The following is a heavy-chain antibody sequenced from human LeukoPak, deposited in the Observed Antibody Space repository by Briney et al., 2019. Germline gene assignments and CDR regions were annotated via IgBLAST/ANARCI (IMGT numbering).Heavy chain of an antibody. J-gene: IGHJ3*02. CDR2: IYYSGST. V-gene: IGHV4-39*07. CDR1: GGSISSSSYY. Sequence: SETLFLTCTVSGGSISSSSYYWGWIRQPPGKGLEWIGSIYYSGSTYYNPSLKSRVTISVDTSKNQFSLKLSSVTAADTAVYYCANQISDYYGSGSNAFDIWGQGTMVTVSS. D-gene: IGHD3-10*01. CDR3: ANQISDYYGSGSNAFDI.